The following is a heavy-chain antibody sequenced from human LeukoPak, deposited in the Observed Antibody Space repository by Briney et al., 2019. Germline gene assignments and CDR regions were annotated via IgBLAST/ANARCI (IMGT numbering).Heavy chain of an antibody. V-gene: IGHV1-18*01. CDR1: GYTFTSYG. J-gene: IGHJ4*02. CDR3: ARDPGIAVAGTPFDY. Sequence: ASVKVSCKASGYTFTSYGISWVRQAPGQGLEWMGRISAYNGNTNYAQKLQGRVTMTTDTSTSTAYMELRSLRSDDTAVYYCARDPGIAVAGTPFDYWGQGTLVTVSS. D-gene: IGHD6-19*01. CDR2: ISAYNGNT.